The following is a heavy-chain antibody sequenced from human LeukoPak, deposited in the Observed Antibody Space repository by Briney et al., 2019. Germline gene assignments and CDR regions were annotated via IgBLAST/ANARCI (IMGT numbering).Heavy chain of an antibody. D-gene: IGHD3-10*01. V-gene: IGHV3-30*02. CDR1: GFTFKDFG. CDR2: IRYDGSNK. J-gene: IGHJ4*02. CDR3: AKVLTYYPGSGSYYPDF. Sequence: GGSLRLSCAASGFTFKDFGMHWVRQAPGKGLEWVAFIRYDGSNKYYADSVKGRFTISRDNSKNVLDLQLNSLRPEGTAFYYCAKVLTYYPGSGSYYPDFWGQGTLVTVSS.